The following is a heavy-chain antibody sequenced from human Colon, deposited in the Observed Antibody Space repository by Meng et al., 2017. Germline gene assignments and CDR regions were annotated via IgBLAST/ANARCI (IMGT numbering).Heavy chain of an antibody. CDR3: ARSVRLGVAGKSGAY. V-gene: IGHV4-34*01. D-gene: IGHD6-19*01. CDR1: GGSFSGYS. Sequence: QVQLQQWGAGLLKPSETLSLPCAVYGGSFSGYSWSWIRQPPGKGLEWIGEINHTGNTSYNPSLKSRLTISVDTSKNQFSLNLSSVTAADTALYYCARSVRLGVAGKSGAYWGQGTLVTVSS. J-gene: IGHJ4*02. CDR2: INHTGNT.